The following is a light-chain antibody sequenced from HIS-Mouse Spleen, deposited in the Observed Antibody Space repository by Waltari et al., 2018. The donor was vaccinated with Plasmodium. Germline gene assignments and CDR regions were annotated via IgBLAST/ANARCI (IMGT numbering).Light chain of an antibody. CDR2: LGS. J-gene: IGKJ4*01. CDR1: QSLLHSNGYNY. V-gene: IGKV2-28*01. CDR3: MQALQTPLT. Sequence: DIVMTQSPLSLPVTPGEPASTSCRSSQSLLHSNGYNYLDWYLQKPGQSQQLLIYLGSNRASGVPDRFRGSGSGTEFTLKISRVEAEDVGVYYCMQALQTPLTFGGGTKGEIK.